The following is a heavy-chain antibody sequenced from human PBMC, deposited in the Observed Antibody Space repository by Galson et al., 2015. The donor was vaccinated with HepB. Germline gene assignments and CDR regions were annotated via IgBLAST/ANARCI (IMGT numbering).Heavy chain of an antibody. Sequence: SVKVSCKASGYTFTSYYMHWVRQAPGQGLEWMGIINPSGGSTSYAQKLQGRVTMTRDTSTSTVYMELSSLRSEDTAVYYCARVKSFGADTVLYYYYGMDVWGQGTTVTVSS. CDR3: ARVKSFGADTVLYYYYGMDV. CDR1: GYTFTSYY. CDR2: INPSGGST. D-gene: IGHD3-10*01. V-gene: IGHV1-46*04. J-gene: IGHJ6*02.